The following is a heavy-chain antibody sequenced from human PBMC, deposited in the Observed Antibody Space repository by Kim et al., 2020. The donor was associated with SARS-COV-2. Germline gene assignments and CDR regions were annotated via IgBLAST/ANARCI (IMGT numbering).Heavy chain of an antibody. CDR1: NFMFENYF. CDR3: TRGQLVYSY. V-gene: IGHV3-74*03. CDR2: ITGDGDST. J-gene: IGHJ1*01. D-gene: IGHD6-13*01. Sequence: GGSLRLSCVGANFMFENYFMNWVRQAPGKGPEWVSLITGDGDSTTYADSVKGRFIVSRDNARNTLYLEMNSLTAEDTAVYYCTRGQLVYSYWGRGTQVTVSS.